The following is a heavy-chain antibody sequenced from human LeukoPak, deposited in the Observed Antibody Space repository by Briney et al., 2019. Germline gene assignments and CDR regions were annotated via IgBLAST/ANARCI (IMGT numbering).Heavy chain of an antibody. CDR1: GFTFDDYA. J-gene: IGHJ5*02. CDR3: AKGRDKYQLLSKNWFDP. D-gene: IGHD2-2*01. CDR2: ISRNSGSI. Sequence: GGSLRLSCAASGFTFDDYAMHWVRQAPGKGLEWVSGISRNSGSIGYADSVKGRFTIPRGNAKNSLYLQMNSLRAEDTALYYCAKGRDKYQLLSKNWFDPWGQGTLVTVSS. V-gene: IGHV3-9*01.